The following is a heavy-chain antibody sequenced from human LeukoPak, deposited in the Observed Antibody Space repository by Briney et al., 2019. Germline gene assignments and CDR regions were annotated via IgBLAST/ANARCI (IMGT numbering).Heavy chain of an antibody. J-gene: IGHJ4*02. Sequence: GGSLRLSCAASGFSLSSYSMNWIRQAPGKGLEWVSSISTDNSYRHYADSVKGRFTISRDNPKNSLYLQMNTLRAEDTAVYYCARDVSLDFWGQGTLVTVSS. CDR2: ISTDNSYR. CDR1: GFSLSSYS. V-gene: IGHV3-21*06. CDR3: ARDVSLDF.